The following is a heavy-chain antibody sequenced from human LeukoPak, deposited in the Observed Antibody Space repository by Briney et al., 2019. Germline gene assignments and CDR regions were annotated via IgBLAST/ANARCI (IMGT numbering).Heavy chain of an antibody. CDR3: ARNLIQPDYYDSSGYYNFDY. J-gene: IGHJ4*02. CDR1: GGSISSSNW. V-gene: IGHV4-4*02. Sequence: SETLSLTCAVSGGSISSSNWWSWVRQPPGKGLAWIGEIYHSGGTNYNPSLKSRVTISVDKSKNQFSLKLSSVTAADTAVYYCARNLIQPDYYDSSGYYNFDYWGQGTLVTVSS. D-gene: IGHD3-22*01. CDR2: IYHSGGT.